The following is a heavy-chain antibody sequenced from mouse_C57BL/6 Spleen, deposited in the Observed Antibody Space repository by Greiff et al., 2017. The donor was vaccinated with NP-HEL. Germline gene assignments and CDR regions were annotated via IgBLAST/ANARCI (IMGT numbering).Heavy chain of an antibody. D-gene: IGHD1-1*01. V-gene: IGHV1-80*01. CDR2: IYPGDGDT. Sequence: QVQLQQSGAELVKPGASVKISCKASGYAFSSYWMNWVKQRPGKGLEWIGQIYPGDGDTNYNGKFKGKATLTADKSSSTAYMQLSSLTSEDSAVYFCARDYTVDGEYAMDYWGQGTSVTVSS. CDR3: ARDYTVDGEYAMDY. J-gene: IGHJ4*01. CDR1: GYAFSSYW.